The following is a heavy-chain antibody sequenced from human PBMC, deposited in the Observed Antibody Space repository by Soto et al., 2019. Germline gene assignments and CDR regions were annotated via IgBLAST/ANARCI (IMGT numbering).Heavy chain of an antibody. CDR2: FDPEDGET. J-gene: IGHJ4*02. V-gene: IGHV1-24*01. CDR3: ATDRGLGDYIWGSYRYCFDY. D-gene: IGHD3-16*02. Sequence: QVQLVQSGAEVKKPGASVKVSCKVSGYTLTELSMHWVRQAPGKGLEWMGGFDPEDGETIYAQKFQGRVTMTEDTSTDTAYMELCSLRSEDTGVYYCATDRGLGDYIWGSYRYCFDYWGQGTLGTVSS. CDR1: GYTLTELS.